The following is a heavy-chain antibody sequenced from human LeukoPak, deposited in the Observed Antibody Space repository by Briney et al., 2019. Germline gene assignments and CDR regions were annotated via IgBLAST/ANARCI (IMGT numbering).Heavy chain of an antibody. CDR3: ADGYSGYAWDIPPPTH. V-gene: IGHV3-74*01. D-gene: IGHD5-12*01. J-gene: IGHJ4*02. Sequence: GGSLRLSCAASGFTFRSYWMHWLRQAPGKGLVWVSRINSDGSSTSYADSVKGRFTVSRDNAKNTLYLQMNSLRAEDTAVYYCADGYSGYAWDIPPPTHWGQGTLVTVSS. CDR2: INSDGSST. CDR1: GFTFRSYW.